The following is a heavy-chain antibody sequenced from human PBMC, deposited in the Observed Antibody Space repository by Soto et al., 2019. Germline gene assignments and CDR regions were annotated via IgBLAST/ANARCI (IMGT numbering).Heavy chain of an antibody. Sequence: QVQLVQSGAEVKKPGSSVKVSCKASGCTFNSYTINWVRQAPGQGLEWMGGIIPIFGTANYAQKFQGRVTITADESTSTAYMELSSLRSEDTAVYYCARGHKWDYGDLHWGQGTLVTVSS. CDR3: ARGHKWDYGDLH. J-gene: IGHJ4*02. V-gene: IGHV1-69*12. CDR2: IIPIFGTA. D-gene: IGHD4-17*01. CDR1: GCTFNSYT.